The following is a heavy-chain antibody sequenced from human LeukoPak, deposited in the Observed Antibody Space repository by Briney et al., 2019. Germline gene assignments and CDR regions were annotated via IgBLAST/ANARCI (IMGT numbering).Heavy chain of an antibody. D-gene: IGHD3-3*01. Sequence: GASVKVSCKASGYTFTSYYMHWVRQAPGQGLEWMGIINPSGCSTSYAQKFQGRVTMTRDMSTSTVYMELSSLRSEDTAVYYCARALGEVYDFWSGYYYGYWGQGTLVTVSS. CDR2: INPSGCST. CDR1: GYTFTSYY. CDR3: ARALGEVYDFWSGYYYGY. J-gene: IGHJ4*02. V-gene: IGHV1-46*01.